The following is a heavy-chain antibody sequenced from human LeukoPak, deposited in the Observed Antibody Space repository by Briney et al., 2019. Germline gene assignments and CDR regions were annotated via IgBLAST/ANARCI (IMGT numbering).Heavy chain of an antibody. CDR1: GGSISSYY. Sequence: PSETLSLTCTVSGGSISSYYWSWIRQPAGKGLGWIGRIYTSGSTNYNPSLKSRVTMSVDTSKNQFSLKLSSVTAADTAVYYCARDHYDSSGPQPWGQGTLVTVSS. CDR3: ARDHYDSSGPQP. J-gene: IGHJ4*02. V-gene: IGHV4-4*07. D-gene: IGHD3-22*01. CDR2: IYTSGST.